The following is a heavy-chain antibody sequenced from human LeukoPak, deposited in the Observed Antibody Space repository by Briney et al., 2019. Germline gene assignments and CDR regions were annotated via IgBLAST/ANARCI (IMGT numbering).Heavy chain of an antibody. CDR1: GFTFSSYG. Sequence: GGSLRLSCAASGFTFSSYGMSWVRQAPGKGLEWVSVLYSGSSTYYADSVKGRFTISRDNSKNTLYLQMNSLRAEDTAVYYCAKDGGGYDTSGYYYGDYWGQGTLVTVSS. CDR2: LYSGSST. CDR3: AKDGGGYDTSGYYYGDY. D-gene: IGHD3-22*01. V-gene: IGHV3-23*03. J-gene: IGHJ4*02.